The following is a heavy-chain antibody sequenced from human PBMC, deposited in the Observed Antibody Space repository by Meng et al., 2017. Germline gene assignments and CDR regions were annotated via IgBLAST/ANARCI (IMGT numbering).Heavy chain of an antibody. CDR3: ARVVGDCASCYKGWFDP. CDR1: GASISSAVF. V-gene: IGHV4-30-4*01. CDR2: ISYSGAT. J-gene: IGHJ5*02. D-gene: IGHD2-2*02. Sequence: QVQLQESGPGLVTPSQTLSLTCTVSGASISSAVFCIWIRHPPGKDREWIGYISYSGATHYNPSLKSRLTISVDTAKNQFSLSLSSVTAADTAVYYCARVVGDCASCYKGWFDPWGQGTQVTVSS.